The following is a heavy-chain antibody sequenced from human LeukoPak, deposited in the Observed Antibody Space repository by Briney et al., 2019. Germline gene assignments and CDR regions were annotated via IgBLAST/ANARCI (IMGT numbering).Heavy chain of an antibody. CDR1: GFTLSSFA. CDR3: ARGDDILTGHYYYCGMDV. Sequence: PGGSLRLSYPASGFTLSSFAMHWVRQAPGKVLEWVAVISYDGSNNYYADSVKGRLTISRDNSKNRLYLQMNSLRAENTAVYYCARGDDILTGHYYYCGMDVWGQGTPVTVSS. D-gene: IGHD3-9*01. CDR2: ISYDGSNN. V-gene: IGHV3-30*04. J-gene: IGHJ6*02.